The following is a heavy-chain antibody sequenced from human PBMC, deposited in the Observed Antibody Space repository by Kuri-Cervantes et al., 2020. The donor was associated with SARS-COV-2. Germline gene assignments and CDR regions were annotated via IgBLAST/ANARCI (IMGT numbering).Heavy chain of an antibody. CDR1: GGSFSGYY. CDR2: INHSGST. D-gene: IGHD1-14*01. CDR3: ARVRSYYYGMDV. V-gene: IGHV4-34*01. Sequence: SQTLSLTCAVYGGSFSGYYWNWIRQPPGKGLEWIEEINHSGSTNYNPSLKSRVTISVDTSKNQFSLKLSSVTAADTAVYYCARVRSYYYGMDVWGQGTTVTVSS. J-gene: IGHJ6*02.